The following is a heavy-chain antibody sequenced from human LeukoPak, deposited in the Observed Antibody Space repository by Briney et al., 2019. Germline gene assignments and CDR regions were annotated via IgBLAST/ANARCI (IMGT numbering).Heavy chain of an antibody. Sequence: PSETLSLTCTVSGGSINSGTYYWSWIRQPAGKGLEWIGRIYTSGGTNYNPSLKSRVTISVDTSKNQFSLKLSSVTAADTAMYYCARGESSSSPLYYYYYYMDVWGKGTTVTVSS. J-gene: IGHJ6*03. D-gene: IGHD6-6*01. CDR3: ARGESSSSPLYYYYYYMDV. V-gene: IGHV4-61*02. CDR2: IYTSGGT. CDR1: GGSINSGTYY.